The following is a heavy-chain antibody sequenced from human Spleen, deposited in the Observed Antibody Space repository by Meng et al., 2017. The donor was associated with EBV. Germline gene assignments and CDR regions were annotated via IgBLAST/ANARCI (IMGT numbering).Heavy chain of an antibody. D-gene: IGHD3-16*01. CDR2: IDRRGSP. V-gene: IGHV4-34*01. CDR3: ARGDDYRYAY. J-gene: IGHJ4*02. CDR1: VRSFNIYY. Sequence: QVHSGDGVEELLTPLETLYIACAVYVRSFNIYYVSQVRRHAVKGMEWIGDIDRRGSPNHNSSLMRRVTISLDTSRNYFYLELTSVNDADTAVYYSARGDDYRYAYWGQGTLVTVSS.